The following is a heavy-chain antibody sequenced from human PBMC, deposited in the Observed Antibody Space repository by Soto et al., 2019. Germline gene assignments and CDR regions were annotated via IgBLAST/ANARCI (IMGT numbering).Heavy chain of an antibody. V-gene: IGHV1-8*01. J-gene: IGHJ5*02. CDR2: MNPNSGNT. CDR1: GYTFTSYD. CDR3: ARCLYSSTLFEP. Sequence: QVQLVQSGAEVKKPGASVKVSCKASGYTFTSYDINWVRQATGQGREWMVWMNPNSGNTGYAQKFQGRVTMTRNTSISAAYIELSSIRCEGTAVYYCARCLYSSTLFEPWGQGSLLTASS. D-gene: IGHD6-13*01.